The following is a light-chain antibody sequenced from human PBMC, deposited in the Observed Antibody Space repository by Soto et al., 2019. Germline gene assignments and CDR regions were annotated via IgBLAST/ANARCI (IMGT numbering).Light chain of an antibody. CDR3: SSYTISRTYV. J-gene: IGLJ1*01. Sequence: QAVVTQPASVSGSPGQSITISCTGTSSDVGAYNFVSWHQQHPGKAPKLIIYNVYDRPSGISYRFSGSKSGNTASLTISGLQDEDEADYYCSSYTISRTYVFGTGTKVTVL. V-gene: IGLV2-14*03. CDR2: NVY. CDR1: SSDVGAYNF.